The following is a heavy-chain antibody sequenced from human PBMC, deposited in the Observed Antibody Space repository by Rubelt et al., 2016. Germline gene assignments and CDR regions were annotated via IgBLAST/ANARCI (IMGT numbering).Heavy chain of an antibody. V-gene: IGHV4-31*03. J-gene: IGHJ4*02. CDR1: GGSISSGGYY. CDR2: IYYSGST. CDR3: ARQGVQGFYYGSGSIDY. Sequence: QLQLQESGPGLVKPSETLSLTCTVSGGSISSGGYYWSWIRQHPGKGLEWIGYIYYSGSTYYNPSLKCGVNISGYTSKNQFSLKLGFGTAADTAVYYCARQGVQGFYYGSGSIDYWGQGTLVTVSS. D-gene: IGHD3-10*01.